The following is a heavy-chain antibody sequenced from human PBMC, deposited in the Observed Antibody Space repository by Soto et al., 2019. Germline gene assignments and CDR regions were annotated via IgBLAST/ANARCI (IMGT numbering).Heavy chain of an antibody. CDR3: ARDSIFGVDTTLGIDGMDV. CDR2: IYYSVST. CDR1: GGSVSSGVYY. Sequence: QVQLQESGPGLVKPSETLSLTCTVSGGSVSSGVYYWSWIRQPPGKGLEWIGYIYYSVSTNDNPSLKSLVTISEDTSNHQFSLKLSSGTAADTAVYYCARDSIFGVDTTLGIDGMDVWGQGTTVTVSS. D-gene: IGHD3-3*01. J-gene: IGHJ6*02. V-gene: IGHV4-61*08.